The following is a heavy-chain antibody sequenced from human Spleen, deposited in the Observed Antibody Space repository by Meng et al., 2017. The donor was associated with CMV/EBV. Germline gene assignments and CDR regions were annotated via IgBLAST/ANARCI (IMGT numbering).Heavy chain of an antibody. J-gene: IGHJ4*02. CDR3: ARGARHCSATSCYLYFFDY. D-gene: IGHD2-2*01. CDR2: INPNSGGT. V-gene: IGHV1-2*02. CDR1: FTGYY. Sequence: FTGYYIHWVRQAPGQGLEWMGWINPNSGGTNYAQKFQGRVTMTRDTSINTAYMELSSLRSDDTAVYHCARGARHCSATSCYLYFFDYWGQGTLVTVSS.